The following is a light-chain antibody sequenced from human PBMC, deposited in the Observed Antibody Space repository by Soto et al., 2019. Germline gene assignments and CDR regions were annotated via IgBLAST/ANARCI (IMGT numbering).Light chain of an antibody. V-gene: IGKV3-20*01. J-gene: IGKJ3*01. CDR2: GAS. Sequence: EIVLTQSPGTLSLSPGEGATLSCRASQTISNTYLAWYQQKPGQAPRLLIYGASSRATDIPDRFSGSGSGTDFTLTISGLEPEDFAVYYCQSYGRTVFTFGPGTKVDIK. CDR1: QTISNTY. CDR3: QSYGRTVFT.